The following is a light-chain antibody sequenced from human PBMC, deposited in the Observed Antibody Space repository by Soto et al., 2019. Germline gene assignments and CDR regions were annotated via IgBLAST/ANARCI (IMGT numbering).Light chain of an antibody. CDR3: QSYDSSLSGWV. J-gene: IGLJ2*01. CDR2: GNS. V-gene: IGLV1-40*01. CDR1: SSNIGAGYD. Sequence: QSVLTQPHSVSGAPGQRVTISCTGRSSNIGAGYDVHWYHQLPGTAPKLLIYGNSNRPSGVPDRFSGSKSGTSASLAITGLQAEDEADYYSQSYDSSLSGWVFGGWTKLTVL.